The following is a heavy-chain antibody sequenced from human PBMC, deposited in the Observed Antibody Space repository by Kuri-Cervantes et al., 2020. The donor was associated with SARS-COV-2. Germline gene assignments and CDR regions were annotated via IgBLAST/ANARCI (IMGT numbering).Heavy chain of an antibody. CDR1: GFTFSDYY. CDR2: ISSSGSTI. J-gene: IGHJ2*01. CDR3: ASRGNSRNWYFDL. D-gene: IGHD2/OR15-2a*01. V-gene: IGHV3-11*01. Sequence: GESLKISCAASGFTFSDYYMGWIRQAPGKGLEWVSYISSSGSTIYYADSVKGRFTISRDNAKNLLYLQMNSLRAEDTAVYYCASRGNSRNWYFDLWGRGTLVTVSS.